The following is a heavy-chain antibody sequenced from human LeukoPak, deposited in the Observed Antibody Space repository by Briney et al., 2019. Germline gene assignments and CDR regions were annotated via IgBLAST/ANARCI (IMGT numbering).Heavy chain of an antibody. V-gene: IGHV1-69*05. D-gene: IGHD6-13*01. CDR3: ARDYFLGATGTPVTYDY. Sequence: GASVKVSCKASGGTFSSYAISWVRQAPGQGLEWMGGIIPIFGTANYAQKFQGRVTITTDESTSTAYMELSSLRSEDTAVYYCARDYFLGATGTPVTYDYWGQGTLVTVSS. CDR2: IIPIFGTA. CDR1: GGTFSSYA. J-gene: IGHJ4*02.